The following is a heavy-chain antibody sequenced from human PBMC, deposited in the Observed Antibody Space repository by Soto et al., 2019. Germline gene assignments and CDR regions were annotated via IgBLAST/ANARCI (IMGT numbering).Heavy chain of an antibody. J-gene: IGHJ3*02. CDR2: ISGSGGTT. D-gene: IGHD2-2*01. CDR1: AFTFSCCA. CDR3: AKDRPIGYCTSSSCPTDAFDI. Sequence: PGGSLRLSCAASAFTFSCCAMSWVRQAPGKGLEWVSTISGSGGTTCYADSVKGRFTISRDNSKNTLYLQLNSLRAEGTAIYYCAKDRPIGYCTSSSCPTDAFDIWGQGTMVTVSS. V-gene: IGHV3-23*01.